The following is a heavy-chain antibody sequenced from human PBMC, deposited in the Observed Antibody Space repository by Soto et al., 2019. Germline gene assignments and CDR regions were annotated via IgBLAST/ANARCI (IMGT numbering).Heavy chain of an antibody. V-gene: IGHV3-33*01. D-gene: IGHD6-13*01. CDR1: GFHFSRHG. CDR3: ARDQAWPGNRLDV. J-gene: IGHJ6*02. Sequence: QVQLVESGGGVVQPGRSLRLSCAASGFHFSRHGVHWVRQAPGRGLEWVAVIWSDGSKEYAESVKGRFTISRDNSKNTVSLQMNSPRSEDTAVYYCARDQAWPGNRLDVWGQGTTVTVSS. CDR2: IWSDGSK.